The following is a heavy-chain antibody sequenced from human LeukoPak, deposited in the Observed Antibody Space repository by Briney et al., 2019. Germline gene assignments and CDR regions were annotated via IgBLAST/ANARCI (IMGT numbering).Heavy chain of an antibody. V-gene: IGHV3-74*01. CDR2: INSDGTDM. Sequence: GGSLRLSCAASGFTFSSYWMHWVRQVPGKGLVWVSCINSDGTDMSYADSVKGRFTISRDNAKNTLFLQMNSLRDEDTAVYYCVRDDPKWELPFDYWGQGTLVTVSS. D-gene: IGHD1-26*01. J-gene: IGHJ4*02. CDR3: VRDDPKWELPFDY. CDR1: GFTFSSYW.